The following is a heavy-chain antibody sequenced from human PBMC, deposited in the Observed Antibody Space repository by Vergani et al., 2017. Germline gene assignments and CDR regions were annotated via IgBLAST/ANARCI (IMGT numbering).Heavy chain of an antibody. CDR1: GVSISSGDHC. CDR2: IFYSGTT. CDR3: ARVDTQVPATSHFYYMDV. Sequence: QVQLHESGPGLVKPSETLSLICSVSGVSISSGDHCWTWIRQRPGKGLEWIGYIFYSGTTYDNPSLRSRLTISVDTSQNQFSLKLRSVTAADTAVYYCARVDTQVPATSHFYYMDVWGKGTTVVVSS. J-gene: IGHJ6*03. V-gene: IGHV4-31*03. D-gene: IGHD6-25*01.